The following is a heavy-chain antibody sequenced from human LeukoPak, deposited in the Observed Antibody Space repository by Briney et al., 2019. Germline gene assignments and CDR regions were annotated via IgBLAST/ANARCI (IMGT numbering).Heavy chain of an antibody. D-gene: IGHD3-9*01. CDR3: ARGRYFDWFRFDY. CDR2: IYYSGST. Sequence: PSETLSLTCTVSGGSISSYYWSWIRQPPGKGLEWIEYIYYSGSTNYNPSLKSRVTISVDTSKNQFSLKLSSVTAADTAVYYCARGRYFDWFRFDYWGQGTLVTVSS. CDR1: GGSISSYY. V-gene: IGHV4-59*01. J-gene: IGHJ4*02.